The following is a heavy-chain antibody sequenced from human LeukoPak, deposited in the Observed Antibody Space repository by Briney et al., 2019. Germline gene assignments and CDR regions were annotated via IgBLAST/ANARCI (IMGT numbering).Heavy chain of an antibody. CDR1: GFTFSSYA. D-gene: IGHD5-24*01. CDR2: ISGSGGST. CDR3: AKLVEMATVY. V-gene: IGHV3-23*01. Sequence: PGGSLRLSCAASGFTFSSYAVRWVRQAPGKGLEWVSAISGSGGSTYYADSVKGRFTISRDNSKNTLYLQMNSLRAEDTAVYYCAKLVEMATVYWGQGTLVTVSS. J-gene: IGHJ4*02.